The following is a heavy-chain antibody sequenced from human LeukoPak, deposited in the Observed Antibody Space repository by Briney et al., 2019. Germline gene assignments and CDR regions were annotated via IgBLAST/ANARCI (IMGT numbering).Heavy chain of an antibody. CDR3: ARGTWWSSERDAFDI. J-gene: IGHJ3*02. Sequence: SETLSLTCAVYGGSFSNYYWSWIRQPPGKGLEWIGEINYSGSTNYNPSLKSRVTIAVDTSRKQLSLKLTSVTAEDTAVYYCARGTWWSSERDAFDIWGQGTMVTVSS. CDR1: GGSFSNYY. CDR2: INYSGST. V-gene: IGHV4-34*01. D-gene: IGHD2-8*02.